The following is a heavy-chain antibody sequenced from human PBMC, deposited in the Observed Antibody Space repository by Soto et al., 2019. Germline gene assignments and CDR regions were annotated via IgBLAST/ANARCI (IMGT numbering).Heavy chain of an antibody. D-gene: IGHD2-15*01. V-gene: IGHV3-20*04. CDR1: GFNCDDYA. Sequence: EVQLVESGGGVVRPGGSLRLSCAASGFNCDDYAMNWVRQAPGRGLEWVFGIDWNGGNIAYADSVKGRFNISRDNAKHSLYLQMNSLRAEATALYYCARDREHCSGGSCFHYFYYWGQGTLVTVSS. CDR3: ARDREHCSGGSCFHYFYY. J-gene: IGHJ4*02. CDR2: IDWNGGNI.